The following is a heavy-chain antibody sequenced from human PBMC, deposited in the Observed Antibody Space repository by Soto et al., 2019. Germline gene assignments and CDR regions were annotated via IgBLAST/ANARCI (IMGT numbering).Heavy chain of an antibody. V-gene: IGHV4-61*01. Sequence: QVQLQESGPGLVKPSETLSLTCSVSDGSVNSGNYYWSWIRQPPGKGLEWIGHIYYIGTTDYNPSRKGRVTISVDTSKNQFSLKVTSVTAADTAVYFCAREEKQLSRYGGDFDYWGQGILVTVSS. D-gene: IGHD3-16*01. J-gene: IGHJ4*02. CDR2: IYYIGTT. CDR1: DGSVNSGNYY. CDR3: AREEKQLSRYGGDFDY.